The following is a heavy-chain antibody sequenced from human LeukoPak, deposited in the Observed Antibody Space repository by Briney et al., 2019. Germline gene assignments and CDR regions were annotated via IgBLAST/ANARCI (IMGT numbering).Heavy chain of an antibody. CDR3: ANEYCGGDCREDYFDS. V-gene: IGHV3-30*18. J-gene: IGHJ4*02. CDR1: GFTFNNYG. CDR2: ISYHGSKK. D-gene: IGHD2-21*02. Sequence: PGRSLRLSCAASGFTFNNYGMHWVRQAPGKGLEWVAVISYHGSKKYYADSVKGRFTISRDNSKNTLYVQMNSLRTEDTAVYYCANEYCGGDCREDYFDSWGQGTLVTVSS.